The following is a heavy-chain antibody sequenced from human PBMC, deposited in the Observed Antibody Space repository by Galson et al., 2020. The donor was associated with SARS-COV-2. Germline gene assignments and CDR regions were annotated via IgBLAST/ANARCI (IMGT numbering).Heavy chain of an antibody. J-gene: IGHJ6*02. D-gene: IGHD5-12*01. CDR1: GYSFTSYW. CDR2: IYPGDSDT. CDR3: ARGDGYSGYDLRGVGFYYYGMDV. Sequence: GESLKISCKGSGYSFTSYWIGWVRQMPGKGLEWMGIIYPGDSDTRYSPSFQGQVTISADKSISTAYLQWSSLKASDTAMYYCARGDGYSGYDLRGVGFYYYGMDVWGQGTTVTVSS. V-gene: IGHV5-51*01.